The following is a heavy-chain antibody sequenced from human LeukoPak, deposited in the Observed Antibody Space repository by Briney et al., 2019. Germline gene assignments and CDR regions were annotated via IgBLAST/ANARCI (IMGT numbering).Heavy chain of an antibody. J-gene: IGHJ4*02. CDR2: INTNTGNP. V-gene: IGHV7-4-1*02. D-gene: IGHD2-2*01. Sequence: ASVKVSCKASGYTFTTYGVNWVRQAPGQGLEWMGWINTNTGNPTYAQGFTGRFVFSLDTSVNTAYLQISSLKAEDTAVYYCARQGPGYCGGTSCYGVAYWGQGTLVTVSS. CDR3: ARQGPGYCGGTSCYGVAY. CDR1: GYTFTTYG.